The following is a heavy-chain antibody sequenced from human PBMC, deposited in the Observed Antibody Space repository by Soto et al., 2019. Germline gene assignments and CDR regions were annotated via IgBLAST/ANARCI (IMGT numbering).Heavy chain of an antibody. CDR3: AKGGGPYDFWSGYYSGGNAFDI. D-gene: IGHD3-3*01. CDR2: ISGSGGST. Sequence: EVQLLESGGGLVQPGGSLRLSCAASGFTFSSYAMSWVRQAPGKGLEWGSAISGSGGSTYYADSVKGRFTISRDNSKNSLYLQMNSLRAEDTAVYYCAKGGGPYDFWSGYYSGGNAFDIWVQGTMVTDSS. J-gene: IGHJ3*02. CDR1: GFTFSSYA. V-gene: IGHV3-23*01.